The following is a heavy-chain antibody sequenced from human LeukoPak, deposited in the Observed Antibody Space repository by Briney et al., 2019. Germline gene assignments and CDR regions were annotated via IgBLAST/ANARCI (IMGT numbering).Heavy chain of an antibody. J-gene: IGHJ4*02. D-gene: IGHD3-22*01. CDR3: ARVFGNYYDSSGYYYGY. Sequence: SVKVSCKASGSTFSSYAISWVRQAPGQGLEWMGGIIPIFGTANYAQKFQGRVTITADESTSTAYMELSSLRSEDTAVYYCARVFGNYYDSSGYYYGYWGQGTLVTVSS. V-gene: IGHV1-69*13. CDR2: IIPIFGTA. CDR1: GSTFSSYA.